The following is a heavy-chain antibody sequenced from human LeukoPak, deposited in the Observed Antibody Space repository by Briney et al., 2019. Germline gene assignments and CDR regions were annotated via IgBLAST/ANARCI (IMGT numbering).Heavy chain of an antibody. V-gene: IGHV3-23*01. CDR3: AKESFDWPYTYFDY. CDR1: GFTFSSYA. D-gene: IGHD3-9*01. J-gene: IGHJ4*02. CDR2: ISGSGGST. Sequence: GGSLRLSCAASGFTFSSYAMSWVRQAPGKGLEWVSAISGSGGSTYYADSVKGRFTISRDNSKNTPYLQVNSLRAEDTAVYYCAKESFDWPYTYFDYWGQGTLVTVSS.